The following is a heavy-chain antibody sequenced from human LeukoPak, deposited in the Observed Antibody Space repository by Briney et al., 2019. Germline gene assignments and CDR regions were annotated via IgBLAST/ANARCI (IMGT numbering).Heavy chain of an antibody. V-gene: IGHV3-7*01. Sequence: PGGSLRLSCAVSGFSFSNYWMAWVRQAPGKGPEWVANMKQDGSARHYADSVKGRFTISRDNAKNSVYLQMNSLRAEDTAVYYCARDVVGSLDYWGLGTLVTVSS. CDR3: ARDVVGSLDY. J-gene: IGHJ4*02. CDR1: GFSFSNYW. D-gene: IGHD2-15*01. CDR2: MKQDGSAR.